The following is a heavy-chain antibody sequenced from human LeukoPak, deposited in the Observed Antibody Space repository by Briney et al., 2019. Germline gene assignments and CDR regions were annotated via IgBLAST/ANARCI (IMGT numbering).Heavy chain of an antibody. CDR3: AKAVEQWLVRGTGPDY. CDR2: ISYDGSNK. CDR1: GFTFSSYG. V-gene: IGHV3-30*18. Sequence: GGSLRLSCAASGFTFSSYGMHWVRQAPGKGLEWVAVISYDGSNKYYADSVKGRFTISRDNSKNTLYLQMNSLRAEDTAVYYCAKAVEQWLVRGTGPDYWGQGTLVTVSS. D-gene: IGHD6-19*01. J-gene: IGHJ4*02.